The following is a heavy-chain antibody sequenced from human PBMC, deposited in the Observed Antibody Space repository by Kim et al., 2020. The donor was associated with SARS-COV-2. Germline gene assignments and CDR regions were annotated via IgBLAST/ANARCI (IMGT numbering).Heavy chain of an antibody. J-gene: IGHJ4*02. CDR1: GFTFNSYA. V-gene: IGHV3-23*01. Sequence: GGSLRLSCAASGFTFNSYAMSWVRQAPGKGLEWVSAISGSGGNTYYADSVKGRFTISRDNSKNTLYLQMNSLRAEDTAIYYCAKDPAEEIVVVMGTWGQGTLGTVSS. CDR2: ISGSGGNT. D-gene: IGHD3-22*01. CDR3: AKDPAEEIVVVMGT.